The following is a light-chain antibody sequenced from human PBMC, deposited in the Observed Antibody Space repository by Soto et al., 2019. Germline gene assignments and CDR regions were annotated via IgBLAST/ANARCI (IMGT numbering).Light chain of an antibody. Sequence: ETVMTQSPATLYVSPGERATLSCRASHSVSSNLAWYQQKPGQAPRLLIYGASTSATGIPARFSVSGSGTEFTPTISSLQSEDFAIYYCQQYNDWPPVTFGQVTRLETK. CDR1: HSVSSN. CDR2: GAS. CDR3: QQYNDWPPVT. V-gene: IGKV3-15*01. J-gene: IGKJ5*01.